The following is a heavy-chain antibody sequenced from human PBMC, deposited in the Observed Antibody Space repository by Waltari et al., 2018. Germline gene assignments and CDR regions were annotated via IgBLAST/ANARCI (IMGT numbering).Heavy chain of an antibody. CDR2: RRPDGTYT. Sequence: EVQLAESGGGSVQPGGSLRLSCAASGFSFSTHWMHWARQAPGKGLVWVAERRPDGTYTNYADSLRGRFTISRDNAKNTLYLQMNSLRVEDTAVYYCARGIDSWGRGTLVAVSS. J-gene: IGHJ4*02. CDR3: ARGIDS. CDR1: GFSFSTHW. V-gene: IGHV3-74*01.